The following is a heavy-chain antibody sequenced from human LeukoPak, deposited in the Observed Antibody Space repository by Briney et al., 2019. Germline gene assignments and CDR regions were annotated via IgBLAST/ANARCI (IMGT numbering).Heavy chain of an antibody. J-gene: IGHJ4*02. CDR1: GYTFTSYY. D-gene: IGHD1-26*01. CDR2: INPSGGST. V-gene: IGHV1-46*01. Sequence: ASVTVSFKASGYTFTSYYMHWVRQAPGQGLEWMGIINPSGGSTSYAQKFQGRVTMTRNMSTSTVYMELSSLRSEDTAVYYCARVGGSYPNDYWGQGTLVTVSS. CDR3: ARVGGSYPNDY.